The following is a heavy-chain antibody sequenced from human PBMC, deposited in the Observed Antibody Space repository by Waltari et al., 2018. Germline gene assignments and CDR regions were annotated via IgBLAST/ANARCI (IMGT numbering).Heavy chain of an antibody. D-gene: IGHD3-3*01. Sequence: VQLVESGGDVVQPGRSLRLSCSTSGFTFNNYGMHWVRQDPGKGLKWVSVIRNDGSDKCFADAVKGRFSISRDNSKNTLYLQMSSLRVEDTAFYYCARAEEGVVIALGAFDVWGQGTKVTVSS. J-gene: IGHJ3*01. CDR3: ARAEEGVVIALGAFDV. V-gene: IGHV3-33*01. CDR2: IRNDGSDK. CDR1: GFTFNNYG.